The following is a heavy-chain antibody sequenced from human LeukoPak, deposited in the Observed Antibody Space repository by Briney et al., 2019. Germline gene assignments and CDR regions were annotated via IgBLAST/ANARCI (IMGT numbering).Heavy chain of an antibody. CDR2: ISGGGDAT. V-gene: IGHV3-23*01. CDR1: GFTVSSDY. CDR3: TRDQRKYCSRTTCFVFDI. D-gene: IGHD2-2*01. Sequence: GGSLRLSCAASGFTVSSDYMSWVRQAPGKGLEWVSTISGGGDATYYAHSVKGRFAVSRDNSKKTLYLQLNSLRAEDTAVYYCTRDQRKYCSRTTCFVFDIWGQGTVVSVS. J-gene: IGHJ3*02.